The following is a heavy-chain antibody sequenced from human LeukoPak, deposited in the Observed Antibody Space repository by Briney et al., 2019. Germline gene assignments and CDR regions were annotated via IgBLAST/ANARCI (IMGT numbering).Heavy chain of an antibody. CDR1: GGSISSSNW. V-gene: IGHV4-4*02. CDR3: ATTGWYCLDH. CDR2: IYHSGST. D-gene: IGHD6-19*01. J-gene: IGHJ1*01. Sequence: SETLSLTCAVSGGSISSSNWWSWVRQPPGKGLEWIGEIYHSGSTNYNPSLQSRVTISVDKSNNHFSLRLTSVTAADTAVYYYATTGWYCLDHWGQGALVTVSS.